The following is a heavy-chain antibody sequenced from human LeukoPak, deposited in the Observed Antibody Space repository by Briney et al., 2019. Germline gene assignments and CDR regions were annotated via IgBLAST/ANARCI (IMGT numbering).Heavy chain of an antibody. D-gene: IGHD3-3*01. CDR3: ASHRVTIFGVVIPFDP. Sequence: GGSLRLSCAASGFTFSSYWMHWVRQAPGEGLVWVSRINSDGSSTSYADSVKGRFTISRDNAKNTLYLQMNSLRAEDTAVYYCASHRVTIFGVVIPFDPWGQGTLVTVSS. J-gene: IGHJ5*02. V-gene: IGHV3-74*01. CDR1: GFTFSSYW. CDR2: INSDGSST.